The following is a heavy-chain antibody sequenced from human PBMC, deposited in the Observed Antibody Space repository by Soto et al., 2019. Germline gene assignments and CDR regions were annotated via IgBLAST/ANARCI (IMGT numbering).Heavy chain of an antibody. CDR2: IKTAGSEP. D-gene: IGHD3-10*01. CDR1: GCTFSRCW. J-gene: IGHJ1*01. CDR3: TRARPPRFYHGSGRYTHY. V-gene: IGHV3-7*03. Sequence: GRSRRLCSGASGCTFSRCWMSCVRQAPGKGLEWVANIKTAGSEPHYVDSVKGRFTISRDNPKTSLYLQMNSLRVEDKAVYLCTRARPPRFYHGSGRYTHYWGQGT.